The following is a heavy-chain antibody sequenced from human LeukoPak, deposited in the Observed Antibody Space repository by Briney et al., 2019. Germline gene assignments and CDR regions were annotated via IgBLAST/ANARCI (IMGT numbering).Heavy chain of an antibody. D-gene: IGHD3-22*01. J-gene: IGHJ3*02. CDR1: GFTFSSYG. CDR2: IWYDGSNK. CDR3: ARDVPAYYYDSSGYTDAFDI. Sequence: GGSLGLSCAASGFTFSSYGMHWVRQAPGKGLEWVAVIWYDGSNKYYADSVKGRFTISRDNSKNTLYLQMNSLRAEDTAVYYCARDVPAYYYDSSGYTDAFDIWGQGTMVTVSS. V-gene: IGHV3-33*01.